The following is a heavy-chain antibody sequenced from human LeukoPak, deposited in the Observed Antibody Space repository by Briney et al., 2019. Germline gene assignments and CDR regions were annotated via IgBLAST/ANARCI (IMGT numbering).Heavy chain of an antibody. Sequence: PSETLSLTCIVSGVSIRSDTYYWGWIRQPPGKGLEWIGNYHNGNSYYNPSLKSRVTISEDTSGNQFSLRVPSVTAADTAVYYCARLWDSTGLYFYYYMDVWGEGTTVTVSS. CDR2: YHNGNS. CDR3: ARLWDSTGLYFYYYMDV. V-gene: IGHV4-39*01. D-gene: IGHD6-25*01. J-gene: IGHJ6*03. CDR1: GVSIRSDTYY.